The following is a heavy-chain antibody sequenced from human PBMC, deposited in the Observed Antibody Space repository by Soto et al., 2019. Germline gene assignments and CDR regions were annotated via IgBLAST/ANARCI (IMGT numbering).Heavy chain of an antibody. D-gene: IGHD3-10*01. CDR1: GYTFTSYG. CDR3: ARDRRSRSGSYGIRFDP. Sequence: QVQLVQSGAEVKKPGASVKVSCKASGYTFTSYGISWVRQAPGQGLEWMGWISAYNGNTNYAQKLQGRVTMTTDTSTSTAYMEPRSLRSDDTAVYYCARDRRSRSGSYGIRFDPWGQGTLVTVSS. CDR2: ISAYNGNT. J-gene: IGHJ5*02. V-gene: IGHV1-18*01.